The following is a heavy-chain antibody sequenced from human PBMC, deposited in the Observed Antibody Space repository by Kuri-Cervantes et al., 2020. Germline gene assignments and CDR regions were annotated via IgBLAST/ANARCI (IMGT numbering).Heavy chain of an antibody. CDR1: GFTFSDHY. V-gene: IGHV3-72*01. D-gene: IGHD6-19*01. J-gene: IGHJ6*02. CDR3: ARYVGGWYSRDYYGMDV. Sequence: GGSLRLSCAASGFTFSDHYMDWVRQAPGKGLEWVGRTRNKANSYTTEYAASVKGRFTISRDDSKNSLYLQMNSLKTEDTAVYYCARYVGGWYSRDYYGMDVWGQGTTVTVSS. CDR2: TRNKANSYTT.